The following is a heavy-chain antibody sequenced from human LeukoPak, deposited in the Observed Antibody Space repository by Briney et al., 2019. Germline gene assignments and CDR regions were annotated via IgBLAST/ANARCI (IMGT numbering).Heavy chain of an antibody. CDR1: GFXFSAYG. CDR3: AKELTRPNRPVAGLNY. Sequence: GGSLRLSCAASGFXFSAYGIHWVRQAPGKGLEWVAIISYDGSNKYYPDSVKGRFTISRDDSKNTLYLQMNSLRTEDTAVYYCAKELTRPNRPVAGLNYWGQGTLVTVSS. J-gene: IGHJ4*02. CDR2: ISYDGSNK. V-gene: IGHV3-30*18. D-gene: IGHD6-19*01.